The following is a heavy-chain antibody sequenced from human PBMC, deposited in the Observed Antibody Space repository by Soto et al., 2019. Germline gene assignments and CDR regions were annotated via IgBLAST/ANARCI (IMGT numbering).Heavy chain of an antibody. J-gene: IGHJ4*02. CDR1: GSTFSSYG. V-gene: IGHV3-33*01. CDR3: ARDCATVAFRPLYYFDY. CDR2: IWYDGSNK. D-gene: IGHD4-17*01. Sequence: QVQLLESGGGVVQPGRSLRLSCAASGSTFSSYGMHWVRQAPGKGLESVAVIWYDGSNKYYADSVKGRFNISRDHSKNTLYLQMNSLSAEDTAMYYCARDCATVAFRPLYYFDYRGQGTLVTVSS.